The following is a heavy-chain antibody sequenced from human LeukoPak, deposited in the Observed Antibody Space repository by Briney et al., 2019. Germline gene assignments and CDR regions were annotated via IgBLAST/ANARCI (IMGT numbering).Heavy chain of an antibody. CDR1: GFTFDDYA. J-gene: IGHJ4*02. CDR3: ARVLTLFRGGFDY. Sequence: TGGSLRLSCAASGFTFDDYAMHWVRQAPGKGLEWVSGISWNSGSIGYADSVKGRFTISRDNAKNSLYLQMNSLRAEDTAMYYCARVLTLFRGGFDYWGQGTLVTVSS. D-gene: IGHD3-10*01. CDR2: ISWNSGSI. V-gene: IGHV3-9*01.